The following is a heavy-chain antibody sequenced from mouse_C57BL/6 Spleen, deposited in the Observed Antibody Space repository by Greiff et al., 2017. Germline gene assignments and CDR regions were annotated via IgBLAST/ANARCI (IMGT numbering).Heavy chain of an antibody. Sequence: EVKLQESGPGLVKPSQSLSLTCSVTGYSIASGYYWNWIRQFPGNKLEWMGHISDDGSNNYNPSLKNRISITRDTSKNQFFLKLNSVTTEDTATYDCARVDGYFYFDYWGQGTTLTVSS. J-gene: IGHJ2*01. D-gene: IGHD2-3*01. CDR3: ARVDGYFYFDY. V-gene: IGHV3-6*01. CDR1: GYSIASGYY. CDR2: ISDDGSN.